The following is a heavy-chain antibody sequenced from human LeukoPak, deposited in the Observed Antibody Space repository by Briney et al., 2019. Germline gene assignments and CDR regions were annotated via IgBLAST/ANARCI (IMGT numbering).Heavy chain of an antibody. CDR2: IYTSGST. CDR3: AREPSIAVAGVFDY. D-gene: IGHD6-19*01. Sequence: PSETLSLTCTVSGGSISSYYWSWIRQPAGKGLEWIGRIYTSGSTNYNPSLKSRVTMSVDTSKNQFSLKLSSVTAADTAVYYCAREPSIAVAGVFDYWGQGTLVTVSS. V-gene: IGHV4-4*07. J-gene: IGHJ4*02. CDR1: GGSISSYY.